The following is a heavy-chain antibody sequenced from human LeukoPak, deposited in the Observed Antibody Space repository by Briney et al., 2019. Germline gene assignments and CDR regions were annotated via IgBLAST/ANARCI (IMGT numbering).Heavy chain of an antibody. D-gene: IGHD5-12*01. Sequence: GGSLRLSCAASGFTFSSYSMNWVRQAPGKGLEWVSSISSSSSYIYYADSVKGRFTISRDNSKNTLYLQMNSLRAEDTAVYYCAREAQSGYAFDYWGQGTLVTVSS. J-gene: IGHJ4*02. CDR2: ISSSSSYI. V-gene: IGHV3-21*01. CDR3: AREAQSGYAFDY. CDR1: GFTFSSYS.